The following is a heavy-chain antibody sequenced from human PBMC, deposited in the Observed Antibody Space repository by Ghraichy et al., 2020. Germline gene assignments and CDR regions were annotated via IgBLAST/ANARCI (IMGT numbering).Heavy chain of an antibody. J-gene: IGHJ5*02. CDR2: IYYSGST. D-gene: IGHD3-10*01. CDR3: ARVTMVRGVIVRWFDP. CDR1: GGSISSSSYY. V-gene: IGHV4-39*01. Sequence: SETLSLTCTVSGGSISSSSYYWGWIRQPPGKGLEWIGSIYYSGSTYYNPSLKSRVTISVDTSKNQFSLKLSSVTAADTAVYYCARVTMVRGVIVRWFDPWGQGTLVTVSS.